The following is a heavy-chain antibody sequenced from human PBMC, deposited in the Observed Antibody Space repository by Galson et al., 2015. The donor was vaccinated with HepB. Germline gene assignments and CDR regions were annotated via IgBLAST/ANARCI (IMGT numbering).Heavy chain of an antibody. Sequence: TLSLTCTVSGGSISSSSYYWGWIRQPPGKGLEWIGSIYYSGSTYYNPSLKSRVTISVDTSKNQFSLKLSSVTAADTTVYYCAAMVQGVPAYWGQGTLVTVSS. CDR1: GGSISSSSYY. V-gene: IGHV4-39*01. J-gene: IGHJ4*02. CDR3: AAMVQGVPAY. D-gene: IGHD3-10*01. CDR2: IYYSGST.